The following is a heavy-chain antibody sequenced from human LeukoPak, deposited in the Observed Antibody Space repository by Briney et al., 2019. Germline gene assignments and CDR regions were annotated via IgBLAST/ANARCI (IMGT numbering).Heavy chain of an antibody. V-gene: IGHV3-7*01. CDR2: INQDGSEK. J-gene: IGHJ1*01. D-gene: IGHD6-13*01. CDR1: GFTFSGYW. CDR3: ARESTAGYNSSWYGFRN. Sequence: GGSLRLSCAASGFTFSGYWMSWVRQAPGKGLEWVANINQDGSEKYYVDSVKGRFTISRDNAKNSLFLQMGSLRVEDTAEYYCARESTAGYNSSWYGFRNWGQGTLVSVSS.